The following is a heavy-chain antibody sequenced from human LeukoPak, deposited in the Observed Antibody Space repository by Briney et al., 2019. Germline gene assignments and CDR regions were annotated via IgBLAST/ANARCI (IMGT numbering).Heavy chain of an antibody. D-gene: IGHD4-17*01. CDR3: ARVSYGDYYFDY. CDR2: IYYTGST. J-gene: IGHJ4*02. Sequence: SETLSLTCTVSGGSITSYYWSWIRQPPGKGLEWIGYIYYTGSTNCNPSLNSRVTISVDTSKNQFSLKLSSVTAADTASYYCARVSYGDYYFDYWGQGTLVTVSS. CDR1: GGSITSYY. V-gene: IGHV4-59*01.